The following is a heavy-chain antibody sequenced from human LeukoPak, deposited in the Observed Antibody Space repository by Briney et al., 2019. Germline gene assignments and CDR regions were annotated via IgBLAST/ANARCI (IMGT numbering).Heavy chain of an antibody. CDR3: ARDHLYDSSGYPSY. CDR2: ISYDGSNK. V-gene: IGHV3-30*04. Sequence: PGGSLRLSCAASGFTFSNYAMHWVRQAPGKGLEWVAVISYDGSNKYYADSVKGRFTISRDNSKNTLYLQMNSLRAGDTAVYYCARDHLYDSSGYPSYWGQGTLVTVSS. J-gene: IGHJ4*02. D-gene: IGHD3-22*01. CDR1: GFTFSNYA.